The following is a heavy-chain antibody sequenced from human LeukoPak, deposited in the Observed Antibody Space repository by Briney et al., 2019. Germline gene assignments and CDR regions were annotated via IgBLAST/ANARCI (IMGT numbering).Heavy chain of an antibody. CDR1: GYTFTGYY. J-gene: IGHJ4*02. CDR2: INPNSGGT. Sequence: ASVKVSCKASGYTFTGYYIHWVRQAPGQGLEWMGWINPNSGGTNYAQKFQGRVTMTRDTSISTAYMELSRLRSDDTAVYYCARTGFYDILTDFDYWGQGTLVTVSS. D-gene: IGHD3-9*01. V-gene: IGHV1-2*02. CDR3: ARTGFYDILTDFDY.